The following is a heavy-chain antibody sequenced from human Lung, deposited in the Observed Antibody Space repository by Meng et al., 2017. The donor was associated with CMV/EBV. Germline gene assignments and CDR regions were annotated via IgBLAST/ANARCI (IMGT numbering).Heavy chain of an antibody. J-gene: IGHJ4*02. Sequence: SXTASGFIFSDYSMSWIRQAPGKGLEWVSSISSSSIHIYYADSTKGRFTISRENAKKSLYLQMNSLRAEDTAVYYCARGRGYCSSTNCYQNFDYWGQETLVXVSS. CDR1: GFIFSDYS. D-gene: IGHD2-2*01. CDR2: ISSSSIHI. V-gene: IGHV3-21*01. CDR3: ARGRGYCSSTNCYQNFDY.